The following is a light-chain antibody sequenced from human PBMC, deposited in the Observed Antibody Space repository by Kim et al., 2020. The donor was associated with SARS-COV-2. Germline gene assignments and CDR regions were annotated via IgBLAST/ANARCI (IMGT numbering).Light chain of an antibody. CDR3: QQRSDWQLT. V-gene: IGKV3D-11*02. CDR2: DAS. J-gene: IGKJ4*01. CDR1: QSVSRD. Sequence: LCPGERDTPSRRATQSVSRDFGSYQRKPGQAPLLPIYDASPMANGIPDRCSGGVAGTDFTLTTTRLEPEVFAVYYCQQRSDWQLTFGGGTQVDIK.